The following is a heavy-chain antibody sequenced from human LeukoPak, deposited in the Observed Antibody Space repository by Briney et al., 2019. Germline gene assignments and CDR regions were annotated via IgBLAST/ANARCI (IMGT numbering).Heavy chain of an antibody. CDR2: VSYTGTYI. D-gene: IGHD1-26*01. V-gene: IGHV3-21*04. J-gene: IGHJ4*02. Sequence: GGSLRLSCAASAFSLNAYNMNWVRQAPGKGLEWVSSVSYTGTYIYYADSVKGRFTISRDNAQNSLYLQMNSLRAEDTAIYYCVRDRGTYRPIDYWGQGTLVTVSS. CDR3: VRDRGTYRPIDY. CDR1: AFSLNAYN.